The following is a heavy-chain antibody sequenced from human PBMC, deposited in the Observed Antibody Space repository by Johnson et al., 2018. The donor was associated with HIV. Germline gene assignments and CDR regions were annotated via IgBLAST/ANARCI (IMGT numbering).Heavy chain of an antibody. D-gene: IGHD2-21*01. CDR1: GFTFSDYY. CDR2: VKSKTDDGTT. Sequence: VQLVESGGGLVKPGGSLRLSCAASGFTFSDYYMSWIRHAPGKGLEWVGRVKSKTDDGTTDYAAPVKGRFTISRDDSKNTLYLQMNSLKTEVTAVYYCTTVPGRWVVSAYSHAFDIWGQGTMVTVSS. J-gene: IGHJ3*02. CDR3: TTVPGRWVVSAYSHAFDI. V-gene: IGHV3-15*01.